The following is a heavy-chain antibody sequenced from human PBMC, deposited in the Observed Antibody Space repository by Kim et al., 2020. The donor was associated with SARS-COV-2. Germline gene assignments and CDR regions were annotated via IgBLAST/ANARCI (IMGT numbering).Heavy chain of an antibody. D-gene: IGHD2-21*01. Sequence: YNPSLKSRVTISVDTSKNQFSLKLSSVTAADTAVYYCARDEGIPRAWFDPWGQGTLVTVSS. J-gene: IGHJ5*02. V-gene: IGHV4-59*01. CDR3: ARDEGIPRAWFDP.